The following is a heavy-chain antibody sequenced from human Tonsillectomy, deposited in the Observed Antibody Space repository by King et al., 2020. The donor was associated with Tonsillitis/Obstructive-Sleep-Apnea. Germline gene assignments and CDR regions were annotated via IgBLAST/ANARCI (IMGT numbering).Heavy chain of an antibody. D-gene: IGHD1-26*01. Sequence: QLQESGPGLVKPSETLSLTCSVSGGSISSYYWSWIRQPPGKGLEWIGYIYYSGSTNYNPSLKSRVTISIDKTKNKFPLKLRSVTAADTAVYCCARDRGIVGATDYWGQGTLVTVSS. CDR3: ARDRGIVGATDY. CDR1: GGSISSYY. CDR2: IYYSGST. V-gene: IGHV4-59*01. J-gene: IGHJ4*02.